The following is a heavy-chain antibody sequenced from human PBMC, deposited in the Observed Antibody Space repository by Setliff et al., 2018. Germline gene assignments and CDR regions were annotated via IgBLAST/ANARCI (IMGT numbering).Heavy chain of an antibody. Sequence: GGSLRLSCAASGFTFSSYWMSWVRQAPGKGLEWVSYISSSGSTIYYADSVKGRFTISRDNSKNTLFLEMNSLRTEDTAVYYCAKGQGQYYDSSGYYGRVLDYWGQGTLVTVSS. V-gene: IGHV3-48*01. CDR2: ISSSGSTI. J-gene: IGHJ4*02. CDR1: GFTFSSYW. CDR3: AKGQGQYYDSSGYYGRVLDY. D-gene: IGHD3-22*01.